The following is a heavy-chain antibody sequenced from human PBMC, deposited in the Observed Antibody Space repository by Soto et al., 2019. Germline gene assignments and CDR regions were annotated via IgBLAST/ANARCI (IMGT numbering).Heavy chain of an antibody. CDR2: IYYSGST. D-gene: IGHD3-10*01. V-gene: IGHV4-59*01. J-gene: IGHJ5*02. Sequence: SETLSLICTVSGGSISSYYWSWIRQPPGKGLEWIGYIYYSGSTNYNPSLKSGGTISEYTSNNQFSLKLSSVTAADTAVYYCARDPTLDTYYYGSGSSGGGWFDPWGQGTLVTVSS. CDR3: ARDPTLDTYYYGSGSSGGGWFDP. CDR1: GGSISSYY.